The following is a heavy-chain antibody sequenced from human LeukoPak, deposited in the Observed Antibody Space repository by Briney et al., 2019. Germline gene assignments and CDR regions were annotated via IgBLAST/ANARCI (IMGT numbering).Heavy chain of an antibody. Sequence: GGSLRLSCAASGFTFDDYAMHWVRQAPGKGLEWVSGISGNSGSIGYADSVKGRFTISRDNATNSLYLQMNSLRAEDTAVYYCAKESSSGSGSYYDYWGQGTLVTVSS. CDR1: GFTFDDYA. J-gene: IGHJ4*02. D-gene: IGHD3-10*01. CDR2: ISGNSGSI. CDR3: AKESSSGSGSYYDY. V-gene: IGHV3-9*01.